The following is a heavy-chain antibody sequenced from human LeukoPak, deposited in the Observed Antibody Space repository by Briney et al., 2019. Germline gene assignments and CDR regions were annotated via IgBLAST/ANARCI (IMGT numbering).Heavy chain of an antibody. J-gene: IGHJ5*02. CDR2: MSASGTT. CDR1: GGSMNNYY. Sequence: SETLSLTCTVSGGSMNNYYWSWIRQPTGQGLEWIGRMSASGTTTYNPSLESRVTMSVDTSKNQFSLKVTSVTAADTAVYYCARGVRYCSGANCYRWFDPWGQGTLVTVSS. D-gene: IGHD2-15*01. CDR3: ARGVRYCSGANCYRWFDP. V-gene: IGHV4-4*07.